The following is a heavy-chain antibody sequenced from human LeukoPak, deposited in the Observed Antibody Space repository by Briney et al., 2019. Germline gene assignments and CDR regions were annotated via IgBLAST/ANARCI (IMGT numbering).Heavy chain of an antibody. CDR1: GFTFNTYW. CDR3: ARDGFSSAINF. V-gene: IGHV3-7*01. D-gene: IGHD2-21*02. Sequence: GGSLRLSCAASGFTFNTYWMNWVRQTPGKGLEWVANIKEDGSQKNYVDSVRGRFTISRDNAKNSLYLQMNSLRAEDTAVYYCARDGFSSAINFWGQGTLVTVSS. CDR2: IKEDGSQK. J-gene: IGHJ4*02.